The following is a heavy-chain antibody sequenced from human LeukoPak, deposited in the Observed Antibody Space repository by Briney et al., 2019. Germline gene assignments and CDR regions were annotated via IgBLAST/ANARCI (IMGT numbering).Heavy chain of an antibody. J-gene: IGHJ5*01. CDR2: ISTYNGHT. CDR3: ARDRRAWPGFGEQNDWFDS. Sequence: GASVKVSCKASGYTFTSYGISWVRQAPGQGLEWMGWISTYNGHTNYTQKLEGRVTMTTDTSTSTAYMELRSLRSYDAAVYYCARDRRAWPGFGEQNDWFDSWGQGTLVTVSS. V-gene: IGHV1-18*01. CDR1: GYTFTSYG. D-gene: IGHD3-10*01.